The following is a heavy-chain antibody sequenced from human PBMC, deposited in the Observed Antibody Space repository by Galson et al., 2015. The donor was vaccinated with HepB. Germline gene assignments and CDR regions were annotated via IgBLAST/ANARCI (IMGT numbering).Heavy chain of an antibody. CDR2: LKSKTDGGTA. CDR3: TTEVHILTGYYLLDYFDY. CDR1: GFPCSTAW. V-gene: IGHV3-15*07. J-gene: IGHJ4*02. D-gene: IGHD3-9*01. Sequence: SLTPSCAASGFPCSTAWMSWVRQAPGMGLEWVGRLKSKTDGGTADSAAPVKGRFTISRDDSKNTLYLQMYSLKTEDTAVYYCTTEVHILTGYYLLDYFDYWGQGSLVTVSS.